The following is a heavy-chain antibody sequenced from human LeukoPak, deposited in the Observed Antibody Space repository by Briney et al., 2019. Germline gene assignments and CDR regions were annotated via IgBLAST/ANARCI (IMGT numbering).Heavy chain of an antibody. CDR1: GYTFTDYF. D-gene: IGHD2-21*02. CDR2: INPNIGDA. V-gene: IGHV1-2*02. Sequence: ASVKVSCKASGYTFTDYFIHWVRQAPGRGLEWMGWINPNIGDASYAQKFQDRVTMTRDRSINTAYMELSRLTSDDTAVYYCARMALDGGDSIGFDSWGQGTPVTVSS. CDR3: ARMALDGGDSIGFDS. J-gene: IGHJ5*01.